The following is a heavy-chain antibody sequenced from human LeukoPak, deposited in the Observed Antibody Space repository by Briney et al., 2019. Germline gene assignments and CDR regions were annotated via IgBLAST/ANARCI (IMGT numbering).Heavy chain of an antibody. D-gene: IGHD3-3*01. CDR2: IKQDGSEK. J-gene: IGHJ4*02. CDR1: GFTFSSYW. CDR3: ARAFPVGVGNFDY. Sequence: GGSLRLSCAASGFTFSSYWMSWVRQAPGKGLEWVANIKQDGSEKYYVDSVKGRFTISRDNAKNSLYLQMNSLRAEDTAVYYCARAFPVGVGNFDYWGQGTLVTVSS. V-gene: IGHV3-7*01.